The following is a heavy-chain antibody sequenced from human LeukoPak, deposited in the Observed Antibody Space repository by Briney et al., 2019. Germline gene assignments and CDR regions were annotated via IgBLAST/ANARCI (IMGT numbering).Heavy chain of an antibody. D-gene: IGHD5-18*01. Sequence: ASVKVSCKASGYTFTGYYMHWVRQAPGQGLEWMGWINPNSGGTNYAQKFQGRVTMTRDTSISTAYMELSRLRSDDTAVYYCARDHGDVDTAMVDYWGQGTLVTVSS. V-gene: IGHV1-2*02. CDR2: INPNSGGT. J-gene: IGHJ4*02. CDR3: ARDHGDVDTAMVDY. CDR1: GYTFTGYY.